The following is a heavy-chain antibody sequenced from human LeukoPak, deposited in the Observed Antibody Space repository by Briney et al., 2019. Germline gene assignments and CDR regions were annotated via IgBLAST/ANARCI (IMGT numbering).Heavy chain of an antibody. V-gene: IGHV1-2*02. J-gene: IGHJ4*02. D-gene: IGHD5-12*01. CDR1: GYTFTGYY. CDR3: ARGPRGSPAFDY. CDR2: INPNSGGT. Sequence: ASVKVSCKASGYTFTGYYMHWVRQAPAQGLEWVGWINPNSGGTNYAQKFPGRVTITMDRSISKADMHLSRLRYDDTAVYYGARGPRGSPAFDYWGQGTLVTVSS.